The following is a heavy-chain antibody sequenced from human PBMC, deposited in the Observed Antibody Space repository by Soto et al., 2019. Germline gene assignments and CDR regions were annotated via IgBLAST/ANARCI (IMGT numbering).Heavy chain of an antibody. J-gene: IGHJ6*02. Sequence: GASVKVSCKASGGTFSSYAISWVRQAPGQGLEWMGGIIPIFGTANYAQKFQGRVTITADESTSTAYMELSSLRSEDTAVYYCASLGAMVRGKYGMDVWGQGTTVTVSS. D-gene: IGHD3-10*01. CDR3: ASLGAMVRGKYGMDV. CDR2: IIPIFGTA. CDR1: GGTFSSYA. V-gene: IGHV1-69*13.